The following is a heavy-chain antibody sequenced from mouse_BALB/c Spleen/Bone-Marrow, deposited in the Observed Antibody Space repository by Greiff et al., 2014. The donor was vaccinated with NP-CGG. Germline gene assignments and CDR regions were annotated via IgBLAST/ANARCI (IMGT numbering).Heavy chain of an antibody. V-gene: IGHV1-54*01. J-gene: IGHJ2*01. Sequence: QVQLQQSGAELVRPGTSVKVSCKASGYAFTSYLIEWVKQRPGQGLEWIGEIYPGGGGSNNNEKFKGKATLTADKSSSTAYMQLSSLTSDDSAVYFCARSTTVKDSFDYWGQGTTLTVSS. CDR1: GYAFTSYL. D-gene: IGHD1-1*01. CDR2: IYPGGGGS. CDR3: ARSTTVKDSFDY.